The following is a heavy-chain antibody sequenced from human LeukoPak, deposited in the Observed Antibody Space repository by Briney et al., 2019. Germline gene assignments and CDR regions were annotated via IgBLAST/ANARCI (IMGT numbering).Heavy chain of an antibody. J-gene: IGHJ4*02. CDR1: GFTFSSYA. D-gene: IGHD2-8*01. CDR2: ISYDGSNK. Sequence: QPGGSLRLSCAASGFTFSSYAMHWVRQAPGKGLEWVAVISYDGSNKYYADSVKGRFTISRDDSKNTLYLQMNSLRAEDTAVYYCARGGDIVLMVYASLMGGYFDYWGQGTLVTVSS. V-gene: IGHV3-30*04. CDR3: ARGGDIVLMVYASLMGGYFDY.